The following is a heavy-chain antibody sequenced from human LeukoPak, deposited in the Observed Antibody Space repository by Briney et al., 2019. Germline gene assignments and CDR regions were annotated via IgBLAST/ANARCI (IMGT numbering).Heavy chain of an antibody. CDR1: GYTFTSYD. V-gene: IGHV1-46*01. J-gene: IGHJ4*02. CDR2: INPSGGTT. D-gene: IGHD2-8*02. CDR3: ARAFTGGTLDF. Sequence: GASVKVSCKASGYTFTSYDINWVRQAPGQGLEWMGIINPSGGTTSYAQKFQGRVTMTTDTSTSTLYMELSALRSDDTAVFYCARAFTGGTLDFWGQGTLVTVSS.